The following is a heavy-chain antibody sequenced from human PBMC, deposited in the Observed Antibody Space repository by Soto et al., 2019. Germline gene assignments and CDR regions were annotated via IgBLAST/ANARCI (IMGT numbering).Heavy chain of an antibody. Sequence: SEPLSLTCTVSGGSISSYYWSWIRQPPGKGLEWLGYIYYSGSTNYNPSLKSRVTISVDTSKNQFSLKRSSVTAADTAVYYCAREGVGVAVAGTAGFDYWGEGTLVTVSS. V-gene: IGHV4-59*01. CDR3: AREGVGVAVAGTAGFDY. J-gene: IGHJ4*02. CDR2: IYYSGST. D-gene: IGHD6-19*01. CDR1: GGSISSYY.